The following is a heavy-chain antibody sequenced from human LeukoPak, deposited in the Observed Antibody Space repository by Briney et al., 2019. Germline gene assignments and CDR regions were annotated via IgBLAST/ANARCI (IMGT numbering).Heavy chain of an antibody. Sequence: PSGTLSLTCAVSGGSISSSNWWSWVRPPPGKGLEWIGEIYHSGSTNYNPSLKSRVTISVDKSKNQFSLKLSSVTAADTAVYYCARDLIVGATIGDYWGQGTLVTVSS. CDR1: GGSISSSNW. V-gene: IGHV4-4*02. CDR2: IYHSGST. J-gene: IGHJ4*02. D-gene: IGHD1-26*01. CDR3: ARDLIVGATIGDY.